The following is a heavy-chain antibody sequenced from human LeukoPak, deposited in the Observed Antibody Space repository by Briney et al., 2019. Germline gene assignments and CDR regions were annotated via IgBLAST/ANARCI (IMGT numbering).Heavy chain of an antibody. CDR3: VRGRERVAATNNWFDP. V-gene: IGHV3-21*01. CDR1: GFTFSSYS. CDR2: ISSSSSYI. Sequence: GGSLRLSCAASGFTFSSYSMNWVRQAPGKGLEWVSSISSSSSYINYADSVKGRFTISRDNAKKSLHLQMNSLRAEDTAVYYCVRGRERVAATNNWFDPWGQGTLVTVSS. D-gene: IGHD2-15*01. J-gene: IGHJ5*02.